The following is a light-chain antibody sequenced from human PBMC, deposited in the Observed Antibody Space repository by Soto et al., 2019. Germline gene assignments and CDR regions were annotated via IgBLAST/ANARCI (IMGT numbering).Light chain of an antibody. Sequence: EIVLTQSPGTLSLSPGEGATLSCRASQSVSSDSLTWYRQHPGRAPRLLIYGASNRATGIPDRFSGSGSGTDFTLTISRLEPEDFAVYYCQQFGDSTWTFGQGTKVEMK. CDR3: QQFGDSTWT. V-gene: IGKV3-20*01. CDR1: QSVSSDS. J-gene: IGKJ1*01. CDR2: GAS.